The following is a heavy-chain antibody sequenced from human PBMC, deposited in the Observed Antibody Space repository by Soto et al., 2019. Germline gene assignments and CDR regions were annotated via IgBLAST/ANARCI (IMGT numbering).Heavy chain of an antibody. V-gene: IGHV1-69*02. CDR1: GGTFSSFS. D-gene: IGHD2-2*01. J-gene: IGHJ3*02. Sequence: SVKVSCKASGGTFSSFSFSWVRQAPGQGLEWMGRIIPLLGIVNNAQKFHGRVTITADKPTTTVYMELSSLRSKDTAVYYCARGPSKDAFDIWGQGTMVT. CDR2: IIPLLGIV. CDR3: ARGPSKDAFDI.